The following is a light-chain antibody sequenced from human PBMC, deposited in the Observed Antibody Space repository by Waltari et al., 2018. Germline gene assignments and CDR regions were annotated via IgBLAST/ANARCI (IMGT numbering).Light chain of an antibody. Sequence: IVLTQSPGTLSLSPGERATLSCRASQSVSSSYLAWYQQKPGQAPRLLIYGASRRATGIPDRFSGSGSGTDITLTISSLEPEDFAVYYCQQYGSTPPRTFGQGTKVEIK. CDR3: QQYGSTPPRT. V-gene: IGKV3-20*01. J-gene: IGKJ1*01. CDR2: GAS. CDR1: QSVSSSY.